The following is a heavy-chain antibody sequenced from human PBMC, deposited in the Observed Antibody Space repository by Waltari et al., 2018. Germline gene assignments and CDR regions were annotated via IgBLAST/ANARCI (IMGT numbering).Heavy chain of an antibody. CDR1: GFTFSRYW. J-gene: IGHJ4*02. CDR3: AKSRGFEY. Sequence: EVQLVASGGGLVQPGGSLRPSCGASGFTFSRYWMSWVRQTPGKGLEWVANINYDGSQKYYADSVKGRSTISRDNAKNSVYLQMNSLRVEDTAVYYCAKSRGFEYWGQGTLITVSS. D-gene: IGHD2-2*01. CDR2: INYDGSQK. V-gene: IGHV3-7*01.